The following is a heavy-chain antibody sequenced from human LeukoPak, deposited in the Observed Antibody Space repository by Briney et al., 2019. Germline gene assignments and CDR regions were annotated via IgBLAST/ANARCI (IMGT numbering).Heavy chain of an antibody. Sequence: SETLSLTCTVSGYSISSGYYWGWIRQPPGKGLEWIGSIYHSGSTYYNPSLKSRVTISVDTSKNQFSLKLSSVTAADTAVYYCARDMGPKVEMATIKRDDYWGQGTLVTVSS. CDR1: GYSISSGYY. V-gene: IGHV4-38-2*02. J-gene: IGHJ4*02. D-gene: IGHD5-24*01. CDR2: IYHSGST. CDR3: ARDMGPKVEMATIKRDDY.